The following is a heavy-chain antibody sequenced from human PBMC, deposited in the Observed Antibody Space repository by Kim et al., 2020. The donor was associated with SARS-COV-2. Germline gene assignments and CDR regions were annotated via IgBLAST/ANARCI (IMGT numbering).Heavy chain of an antibody. V-gene: IGHV4-31*03. CDR1: GGSINNDAYY. CDR3: ARGGQPSMVAVALDV. D-gene: IGHD6-19*01. Sequence: SETLSLTCTVSGGSINNDAYYWTWIRQYPGKGLEWVGHIDYSETTHYSPSLKGRIFISLDSSKSQFSLQLTSVTAADTATYYCARGGQPSMVAVALDVWGQGTTVTVSS. J-gene: IGHJ6*02. CDR2: IDYSETT.